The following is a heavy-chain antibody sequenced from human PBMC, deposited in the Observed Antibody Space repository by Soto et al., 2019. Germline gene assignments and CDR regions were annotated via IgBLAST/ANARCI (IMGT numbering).Heavy chain of an antibody. J-gene: IGHJ4*02. V-gene: IGHV1-58*02. CDR2: IVVGSGNT. CDR3: VLCITASCYEKFHY. D-gene: IGHD2-2*01. Sequence: ASVKLSCKAPGFTITSSAMQWLRQARAQLLEWIGWIVVGSGNTKYXXEFQERVXXTRDMSTSTAXMELSXLRFAETAGXYCVLCITASCYEKFHYWGQGTLVTGSS. CDR1: GFTITSSA.